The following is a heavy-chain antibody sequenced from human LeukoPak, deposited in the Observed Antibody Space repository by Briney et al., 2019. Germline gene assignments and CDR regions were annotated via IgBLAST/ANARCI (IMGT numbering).Heavy chain of an antibody. V-gene: IGHV4-39*01. CDR3: ARHRRTYSWYFDL. CDR2: VFYSGST. D-gene: IGHD2-21*01. J-gene: IGHJ2*01. CDR1: GGSISTSAYF. Sequence: SETLSLTCIVSGGSISTSAYFWGWIRQPPGKGLEWIGTVFYSGSTYYNPSLKSRVTISIDTSKNQFSLKLSSVTAADTSIYYCARHRRTYSWYFDLWGRGTLVTVSS.